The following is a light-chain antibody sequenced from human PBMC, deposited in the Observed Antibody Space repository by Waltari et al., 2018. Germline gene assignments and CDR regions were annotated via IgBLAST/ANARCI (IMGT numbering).Light chain of an antibody. V-gene: IGKV1-39*01. CDR3: QQSYSTPPT. Sequence: DIQMTQSPSSLSASVGDRVTITCRASQNIINFLSWYQQKPGGAPKLLIYAASTLQSAVPSRFSGSGSGTDFTVTISSLQPVDFATYYCQQSYSTPPTFGAGTKVEI. CDR2: AAS. CDR1: QNIINF. J-gene: IGKJ4*01.